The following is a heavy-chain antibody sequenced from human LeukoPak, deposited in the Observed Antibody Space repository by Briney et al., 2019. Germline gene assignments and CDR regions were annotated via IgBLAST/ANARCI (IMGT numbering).Heavy chain of an antibody. CDR1: GFIVSGDF. J-gene: IGHJ4*02. CDR3: AKQLGYCSDGSCYFPY. V-gene: IGHV3-23*01. Sequence: PGGSLRLSCAASGFIVSGDFMSWVRQAPGKGLEWVSAISNNGGYTYYADSVQGRFTISRDNSKSTLCLQMNSLRAEDTAVYYCAKQLGYCSDGSCYFPYWGQGTLVTVSS. D-gene: IGHD2-15*01. CDR2: ISNNGGYT.